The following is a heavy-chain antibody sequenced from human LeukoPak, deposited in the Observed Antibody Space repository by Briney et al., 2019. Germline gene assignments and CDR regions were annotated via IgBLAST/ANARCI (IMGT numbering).Heavy chain of an antibody. CDR3: ARGLYYYGSGSYAGGY. CDR1: GYTFTGYY. D-gene: IGHD3-10*01. CDR2: INPNSGGT. Sequence: ASVKVSCKASGYTFTGYYMHWVRQAPGQGLEWMGWINPNSGGTNYAQKFQGRVTMTRDTSISTAYMELSRLRSDDTAVNYCARGLYYYGSGSYAGGYWGQGTLVTVSS. J-gene: IGHJ4*02. V-gene: IGHV1-2*02.